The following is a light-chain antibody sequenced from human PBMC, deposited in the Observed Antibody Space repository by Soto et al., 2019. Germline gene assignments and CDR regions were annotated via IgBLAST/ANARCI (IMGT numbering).Light chain of an antibody. Sequence: EIVLTQSPATLSLSPGERATLSCRASQTITTYLAWYQQKPGQPPSLLIYGASNRATGIPARFSGSGSGTDFTLTISNLEPEDFAVYYCQQRSNWPANFGQGTRLEIK. V-gene: IGKV3-11*01. CDR3: QQRSNWPAN. CDR2: GAS. J-gene: IGKJ5*01. CDR1: QTITTY.